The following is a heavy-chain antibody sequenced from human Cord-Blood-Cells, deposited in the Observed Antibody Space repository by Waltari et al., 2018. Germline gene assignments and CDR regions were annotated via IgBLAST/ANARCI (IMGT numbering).Heavy chain of an antibody. V-gene: IGHV4-34*01. D-gene: IGHD6-13*01. CDR1: GGSFSGYY. Sequence: QVQLQQWGAGLLKPSETLSLTCAVYGGSFSGYYWSWIRQPPGKGLEWIGEINHSGSTNYNPSLKSRVTISVDTSKNQFSLKLSSVTAADTAVYYCARSGIAAAGDYWGQGTLVTVSS. J-gene: IGHJ4*02. CDR2: INHSGST. CDR3: ARSGIAAAGDY.